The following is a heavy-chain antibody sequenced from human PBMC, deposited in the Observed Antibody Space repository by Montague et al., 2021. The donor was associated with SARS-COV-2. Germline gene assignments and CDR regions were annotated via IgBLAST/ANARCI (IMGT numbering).Heavy chain of an antibody. CDR2: IHIGGTS. J-gene: IGHJ4*02. V-gene: IGHV4-39*07. CDR1: GDSISSGGYF. CDR3: ARSRDWYLDN. D-gene: IGHD3-9*01. Sequence: SETLSLTCTASGDSISSGGYFWGWIRQPPGKGLEWIASIHIGGTSYLNPSLKSRVTIPIDSSKNQFSLNVTSVTAADTSVYFCARSRDWYLDNWGQGTLATVSS.